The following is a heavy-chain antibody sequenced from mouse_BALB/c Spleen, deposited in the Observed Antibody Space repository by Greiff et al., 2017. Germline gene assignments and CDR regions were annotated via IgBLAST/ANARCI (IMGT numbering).Heavy chain of an antibody. V-gene: IGHV1S56*01. Sequence: QVQLQQSGPELVKPGASVRISCKASGYTFTSYYIHWVKQRPGQGLEWIGWIYPGNVNTKYNEKFKGKATLTADKSSSTAYMQLSSLTSEDSAVYFCAREVYYGNFDYWGQGTTLTVSS. CDR3: AREVYYGNFDY. J-gene: IGHJ2*01. CDR2: IYPGNVNT. D-gene: IGHD2-1*01. CDR1: GYTFTSYY.